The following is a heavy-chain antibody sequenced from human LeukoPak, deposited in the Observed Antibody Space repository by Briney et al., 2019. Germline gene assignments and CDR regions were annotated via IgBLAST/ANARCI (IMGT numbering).Heavy chain of an antibody. CDR3: ARGADSSGYYSIFYFDY. V-gene: IGHV4-59*01. CDR1: GGSISSYY. CDR2: IYYSGST. D-gene: IGHD3-22*01. Sequence: SESLSLTCTVSGGSISSYYWNWIRQPPGKGLEWIGYIYYSGSTNYNPSLKSRVTISVDTSKNQFSLKLSSVTAADTAVYYCARGADSSGYYSIFYFDYWGQGTLVTVSS. J-gene: IGHJ4*02.